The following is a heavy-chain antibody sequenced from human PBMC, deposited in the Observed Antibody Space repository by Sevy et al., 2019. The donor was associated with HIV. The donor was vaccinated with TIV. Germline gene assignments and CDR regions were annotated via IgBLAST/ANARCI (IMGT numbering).Heavy chain of an antibody. V-gene: IGHV3-21*01. CDR2: ISSSSSYI. CDR3: ARVIVVVPAALWVSYYYGMDV. Sequence: GGSLRLSCAASGFTFSSYSMNWVRQAPGKGLEWVSSISSSSSYIYYADSVKGRFTISRDNAKNTLYLQMNSLRAEDTAVYYCARVIVVVPAALWVSYYYGMDVWGQGTTVTVSS. J-gene: IGHJ6*02. CDR1: GFTFSSYS. D-gene: IGHD2-2*01.